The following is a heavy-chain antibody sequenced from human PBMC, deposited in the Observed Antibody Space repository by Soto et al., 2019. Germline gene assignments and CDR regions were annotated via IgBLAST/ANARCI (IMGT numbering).Heavy chain of an antibody. Sequence: QVQLVESGGGVVQPGRSLRLSCAASGFTFSSYGMHWVRQAPGKGLEWVAVMAHDGSNKYYADSVKGRFTISRDDSKNTLYLQMSSLRAEDTAVYYCAKGPYFLDLGYCSGGNCYSFDYWGQGTLVTVSS. D-gene: IGHD2-15*01. CDR3: AKGPYFLDLGYCSGGNCYSFDY. CDR2: MAHDGSNK. CDR1: GFTFSSYG. V-gene: IGHV3-30*18. J-gene: IGHJ4*02.